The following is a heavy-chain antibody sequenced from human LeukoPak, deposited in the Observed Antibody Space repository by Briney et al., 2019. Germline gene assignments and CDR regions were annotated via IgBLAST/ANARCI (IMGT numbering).Heavy chain of an antibody. V-gene: IGHV4-59*08. CDR1: GRSISSYY. CDR2: IYYSGST. D-gene: IGHD6-13*01. CDR3: ARHGYSSNPYFDY. Sequence: SETLSLTCTVSGRSISSYYWSWIRHPPGRGLEWIGYIYYSGSTNYNPSLKSRVTISVDTSKNQFSLKLSSVAAADTAVYYCARHGYSSNPYFDYWGQGTLVTVSS. J-gene: IGHJ4*02.